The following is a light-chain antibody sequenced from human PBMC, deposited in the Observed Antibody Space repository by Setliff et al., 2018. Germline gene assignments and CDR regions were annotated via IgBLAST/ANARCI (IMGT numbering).Light chain of an antibody. CDR1: SSDVGAYNY. V-gene: IGLV2-11*01. J-gene: IGLJ3*02. CDR2: DVT. Sequence: QSALTQPRSVSGSPGQSVTISCTGTSSDVGAYNYVSWYQHHPGKVPKLMVYDVTKRPSGVPDRFSGSKSGNTASLTISGLQAEDEADYYCCSYAGSSTWVFGGGTKVTVL. CDR3: CSYAGSSTWV.